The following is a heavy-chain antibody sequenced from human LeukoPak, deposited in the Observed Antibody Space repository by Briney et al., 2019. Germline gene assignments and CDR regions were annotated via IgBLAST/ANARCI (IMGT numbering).Heavy chain of an antibody. V-gene: IGHV3-23*01. D-gene: IGHD3-10*01. CDR2: INGRLGGT. Sequence: GGSLRLSCAASGFTFSSYAMSWVRQAPGKGLEWVSSINGRLGGTYYADSVKGRFTISRDNSKNTLFPQMNSLRVEDTAVYYCARDQRGSVDYWGQGTLVTVSS. J-gene: IGHJ4*02. CDR1: GFTFSSYA. CDR3: ARDQRGSVDY.